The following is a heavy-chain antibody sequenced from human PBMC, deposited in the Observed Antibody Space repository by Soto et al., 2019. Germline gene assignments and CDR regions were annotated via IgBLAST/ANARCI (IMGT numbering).Heavy chain of an antibody. J-gene: IGHJ4*02. Sequence: LXLTCTVSGGSISSDENYWTWIRQTPGKGLEWIGHISYSGSTYYNPSLKGRVNISVDTSKDQFSLRLTSVTAADTAVYYCARNTIGNLWTGSYFDCWGQGALVTVSS. D-gene: IGHD3-3*01. V-gene: IGHV4-30-4*01. CDR3: ARNTIGNLWTGSYFDC. CDR1: GGSISSDENY. CDR2: ISYSGST.